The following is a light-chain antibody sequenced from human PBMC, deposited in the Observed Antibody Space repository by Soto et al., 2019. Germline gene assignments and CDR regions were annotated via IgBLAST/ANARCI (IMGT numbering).Light chain of an antibody. Sequence: EIVLTQSPGTLSLFPGERATLSCRASQIISSSYLAWYQQKPGQAPRLLIYGASNRATGIPDRFSGSGSGTDFTLTISRLEPEDFAVYYCQHYGNSLFTFGPGTKVDIK. CDR3: QHYGNSLFT. CDR2: GAS. CDR1: QIISSSY. J-gene: IGKJ3*01. V-gene: IGKV3-20*01.